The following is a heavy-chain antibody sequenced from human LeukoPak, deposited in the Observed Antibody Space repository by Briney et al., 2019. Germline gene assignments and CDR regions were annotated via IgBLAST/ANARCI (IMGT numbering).Heavy chain of an antibody. Sequence: GGSLRLSCAASGLTFSSYEINWVRQAPGRGLGWDLYIISSGSTIYYADSVKGRFTTSRDNAKNSLYLQMNSLRAEDTAVYYCARGPITMVRGAPPNWFDPWGQGTLVTVSS. J-gene: IGHJ5*02. CDR1: GLTFSSYE. CDR3: ARGPITMVRGAPPNWFDP. CDR2: IISSGSTI. D-gene: IGHD3-10*01. V-gene: IGHV3-48*03.